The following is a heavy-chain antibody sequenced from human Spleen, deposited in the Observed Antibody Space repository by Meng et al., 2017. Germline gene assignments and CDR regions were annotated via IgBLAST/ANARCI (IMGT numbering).Heavy chain of an antibody. D-gene: IGHD6-25*01. V-gene: IGHV1-2*06. CDR2: INPKSGDT. CDR3: ARDEDISAAGKLFGDY. CDR1: GYTLTDYY. J-gene: IGHJ4*02. Sequence: ASVKVSCKASGYTLTDYYMHWVRQAPGQGLEWMGRINPKSGDTHYAQKFQARVTMTGDTSISTAYLEQSGLRSDDTAMYYCARDEDISAAGKLFGDYWGQGTLVTVSS.